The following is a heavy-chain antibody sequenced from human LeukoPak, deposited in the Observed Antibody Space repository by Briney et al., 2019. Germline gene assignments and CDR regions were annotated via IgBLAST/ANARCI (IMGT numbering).Heavy chain of an antibody. Sequence: SETLSLTCTVSGGSISRYYWSWIRQPPGTGLEWIGDIYTSVSSNYNPFLKSRVTISLDTSKNQFSLKLSSVTAVDTAVYYCATIKRGNIFGYFDFWGQGIPVTVSS. V-gene: IGHV4-4*09. CDR1: GGSISRYY. J-gene: IGHJ4*02. CDR3: ATIKRGNIFGYFDF. CDR2: IYTSVSS. D-gene: IGHD5-18*01.